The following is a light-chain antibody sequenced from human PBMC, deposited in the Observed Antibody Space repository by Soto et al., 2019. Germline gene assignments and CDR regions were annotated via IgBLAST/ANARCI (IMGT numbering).Light chain of an antibody. Sequence: QLVLTQSPSASASLGASVKLTCTLSSGHSSYAIAWHQQQPEKGPRYLMKLNSDGSHSKVDGIPDRFSGSSSGAERYLTISSLQSEDEAEYYCQTWGTGIRVFGGVTKLTVL. CDR3: QTWGTGIRV. J-gene: IGLJ2*01. CDR1: SGHSSYA. CDR2: LNSDGSH. V-gene: IGLV4-69*01.